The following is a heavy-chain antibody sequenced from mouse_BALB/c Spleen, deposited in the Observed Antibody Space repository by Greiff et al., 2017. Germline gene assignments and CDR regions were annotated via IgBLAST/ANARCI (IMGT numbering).Heavy chain of an antibody. V-gene: IGHV2-9*02. CDR3: GRDYYGSSYGY. J-gene: IGHJ2*02. CDR1: GFSLTNYG. CDR2: IWAGGST. D-gene: IGHD1-1*01. Sequence: VQRVESGPELVAPSQSLSITCTVSGFSLTNYGVHWVRQPPGEGLVWLGVIWAGGSTNYNSALMSGLSISKDNSKIQVFLEMNILQTYATAIYYCGRDYYGSSYGYWGQGTSLTVSS.